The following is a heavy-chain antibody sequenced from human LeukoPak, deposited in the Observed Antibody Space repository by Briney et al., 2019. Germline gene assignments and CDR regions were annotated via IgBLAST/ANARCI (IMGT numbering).Heavy chain of an antibody. J-gene: IGHJ3*02. CDR3: ARGAYITMVRDAFDI. CDR2: INAGNGNT. CDR1: GYTFTSYA. Sequence: ASVKVSCKASGYTFTSYAMHWVRQAPGQRLEWMGWINAGNGNTKYSQKFQGRVTITRDTSASTAYMELSGLRSEDTAVYYCARGAYITMVRDAFDIWGQGTMVTVSS. D-gene: IGHD3-10*01. V-gene: IGHV1-3*01.